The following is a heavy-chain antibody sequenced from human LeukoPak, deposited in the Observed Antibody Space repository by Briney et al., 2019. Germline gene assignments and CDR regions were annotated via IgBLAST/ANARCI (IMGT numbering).Heavy chain of an antibody. V-gene: IGHV4-30-4*08. CDR2: IYYSGST. CDR1: GGSISSGDYY. J-gene: IGHJ6*03. Sequence: PSQTLSLTCTVSGGSISSGDYYWSWIRQPPGKGLEWIGYIYYSGSTYYNPSLKSRVTISVDTSKNQFSLKLSSVTAADTAVYYCASVSVIVGAPDYYMDVWGKGTTVTVSS. CDR3: ASVSVIVGAPDYYMDV. D-gene: IGHD1-26*01.